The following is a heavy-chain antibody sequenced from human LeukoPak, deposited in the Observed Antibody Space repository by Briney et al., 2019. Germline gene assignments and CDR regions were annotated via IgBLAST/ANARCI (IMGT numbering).Heavy chain of an antibody. CDR2: IKQDGSEK. D-gene: IGHD2-2*01. Sequence: GGSLRLSCAASGFTFSSYWISWVRQAPGKGLEWVANIKQDGSEKYYVDSVEGRFTISRDNAKNSLYLQMNSLRAEDTAVYYCARDDCSSISCYHNWFDPWGQGTLVTVSS. J-gene: IGHJ5*02. V-gene: IGHV3-7*01. CDR3: ARDDCSSISCYHNWFDP. CDR1: GFTFSSYW.